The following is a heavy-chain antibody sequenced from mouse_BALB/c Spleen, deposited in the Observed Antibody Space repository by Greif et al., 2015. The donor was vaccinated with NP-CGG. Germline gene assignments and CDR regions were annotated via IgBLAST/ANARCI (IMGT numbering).Heavy chain of an antibody. J-gene: IGHJ4*01. V-gene: IGHV2-9*02. CDR2: IWAGGST. CDR1: GFSLTSYG. Sequence: VQLVESGPGLVAPSQSLSITCTVSGFSLTSYGVHWVHQPPGKGLEWLGVIWAGGSTNYNSALMSRLSISKDNSKSQVFLKMNSLQADDTAMYYCARESYYYAMDYWGQGTSVTVSS. CDR3: ARESYYYAMDY. D-gene: IGHD2-12*01.